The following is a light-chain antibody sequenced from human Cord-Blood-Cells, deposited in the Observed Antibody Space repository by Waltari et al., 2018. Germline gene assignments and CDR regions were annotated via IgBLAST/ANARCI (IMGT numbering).Light chain of an antibody. CDR2: EVS. CDR3: SSYTSSSTLV. Sequence: QSALTQPASVSGSPGQSITISCTGTSSDVGGYNYVSWYQQHPGKAPKLMIYEVSKRPSGVSNRFSGSKSGNTAYLNISGLQAEDEADYYCSSYTSSSTLVFGTGTKVTVL. V-gene: IGLV2-14*01. CDR1: SSDVGGYNY. J-gene: IGLJ1*01.